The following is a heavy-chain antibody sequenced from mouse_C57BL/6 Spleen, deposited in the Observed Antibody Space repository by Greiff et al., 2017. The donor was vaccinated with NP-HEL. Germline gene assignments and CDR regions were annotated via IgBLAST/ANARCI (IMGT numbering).Heavy chain of an antibody. CDR2: IDPSDSYT. CDR3: ARFRMDY. V-gene: IGHV1-50*01. J-gene: IGHJ4*01. Sequence: QVQLQQSGAELVKPGASVKLSCKASGYTFTSYWMQWVKQRPGQGLEWIGEIDPSDSYTNYNQKFKGKATLTVDTSSSTAYMQLSSLTSEDSAVYYCARFRMDYWGQGTSVTVSS. CDR1: GYTFTSYW.